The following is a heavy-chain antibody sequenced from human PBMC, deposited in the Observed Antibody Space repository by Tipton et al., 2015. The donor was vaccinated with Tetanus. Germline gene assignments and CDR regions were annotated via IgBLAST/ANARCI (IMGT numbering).Heavy chain of an antibody. CDR3: ASHYGSGSDDAFDI. J-gene: IGHJ3*02. CDR2: IDHSGNT. D-gene: IGHD3-10*01. V-gene: IGHV4-34*01. Sequence: LRLSCAVDGGSLNNYYWAWFRQPPGKGLEWIGEIDHSGNTRYNPSLKSRLTISVDTSKDQFSLKLSSVTAADTAVYYCASHYGSGSDDAFDIWGQGTMVTVSS. CDR1: GGSLNNYY.